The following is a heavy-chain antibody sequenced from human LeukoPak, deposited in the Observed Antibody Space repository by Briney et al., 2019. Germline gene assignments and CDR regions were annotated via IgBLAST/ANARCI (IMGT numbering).Heavy chain of an antibody. CDR1: GYTFTSYG. J-gene: IGHJ4*02. CDR3: ARSRAPGWFGELLDFDY. V-gene: IGHV1-18*01. Sequence: GASVKVSCKASGYTFTSYGISWVRQATGQGLEWMGWISAYNGNTNYAQKLQGRVTMTTDTSTSTAYMELRSLRSDDTAVYYCARSRAPGWFGELLDFDYWGQGTLVTVSS. CDR2: ISAYNGNT. D-gene: IGHD3-10*01.